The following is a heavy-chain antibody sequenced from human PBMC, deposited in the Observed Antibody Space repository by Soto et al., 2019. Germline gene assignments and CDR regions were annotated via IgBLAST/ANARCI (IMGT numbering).Heavy chain of an antibody. CDR2: ISSSGSTI. J-gene: IGHJ5*02. Sequence: SLRLSCAASGFTFGSYEMNWVRQAPGKGLEWVSYISSSGSTIYYADSVKGRFTISRDNAKNSLYLQMNSLRAEDTAVYYCARESYYDPVRFDPWGQGTLVTVSS. CDR1: GFTFGSYE. CDR3: ARESYYDPVRFDP. D-gene: IGHD3-22*01. V-gene: IGHV3-48*03.